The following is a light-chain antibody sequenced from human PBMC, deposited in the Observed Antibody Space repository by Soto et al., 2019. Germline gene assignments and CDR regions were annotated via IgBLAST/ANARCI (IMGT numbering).Light chain of an antibody. J-gene: IGKJ1*01. CDR3: QQYNSYSRT. CDR2: KAS. V-gene: IGKV1-5*03. CDR1: QSISSW. Sequence: IHMTHSPSTLSASVGYRVTITFRASQSISSWLAWYQQKPGKAPKLLIYKASSLESGVPSRFSGSGSGTEFTLTISSLQPDDFATYYCQQYNSYSRTFGQGTKV.